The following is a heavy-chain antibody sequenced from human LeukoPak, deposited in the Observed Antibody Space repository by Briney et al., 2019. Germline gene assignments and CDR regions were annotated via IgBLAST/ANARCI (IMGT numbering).Heavy chain of an antibody. J-gene: IGHJ6*03. CDR1: GGSISSSSYY. CDR2: IYYSGST. V-gene: IGHV4-39*01. Sequence: SETLSLTCTVSGGSISSSSYYWGWIRQPPGKGLEWIGSIYYSGSTYYNPSLKSRVTISVDTSKNQFSLKLSSVTAADTAVYYCARSGALNVPYYYYYYMDVWGKGTTVTVSS. D-gene: IGHD4/OR15-4a*01. CDR3: ARSGALNVPYYYYYYMDV.